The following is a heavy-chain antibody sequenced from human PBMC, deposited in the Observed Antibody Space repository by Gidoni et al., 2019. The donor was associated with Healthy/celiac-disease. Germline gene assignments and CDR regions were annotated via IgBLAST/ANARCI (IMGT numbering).Heavy chain of an antibody. CDR2: IIPIFGTA. J-gene: IGHJ6*02. Sequence: QVQLVQSGAEVKKPGSSVKVSCKASGGTFHSYAISWVRQAPGQGLEWRGGIIPIFGTANYAQKFQGRVTITADESTSTAYMELSSLRSEDAAVYYCARDPDYGGNSEYYYGMDVWGQGTTVTVSS. CDR1: GGTFHSYA. D-gene: IGHD4-17*01. V-gene: IGHV1-69*01. CDR3: ARDPDYGGNSEYYYGMDV.